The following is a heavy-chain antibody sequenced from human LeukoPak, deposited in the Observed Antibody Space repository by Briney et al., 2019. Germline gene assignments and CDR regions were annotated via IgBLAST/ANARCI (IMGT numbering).Heavy chain of an antibody. J-gene: IGHJ4*02. D-gene: IGHD3-16*02. Sequence: PGGSLRLSCAASGFTFSSYSMNWVRQAPGKGLEWVSYISSSSSTIYYADSVKGRFTISRDNAKNSLYLQMNSLRAEDTAVYYCARESREYVWGSYRHPRLYYWGQGALVTVSS. CDR3: ARESREYVWGSYRHPRLYY. CDR2: ISSSSSTI. CDR1: GFTFSSYS. V-gene: IGHV3-48*01.